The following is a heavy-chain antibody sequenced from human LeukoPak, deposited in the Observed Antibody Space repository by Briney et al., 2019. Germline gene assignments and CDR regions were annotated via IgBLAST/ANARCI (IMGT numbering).Heavy chain of an antibody. CDR3: ARQTGSGLFILP. J-gene: IGHJ4*02. V-gene: IGHV4-4*02. CDR2: IYHSGST. CDR1: GGSISSSNW. D-gene: IGHD3/OR15-3a*01. Sequence: SETLSLTCAVSGGSISSSNWWSWVRQPPGKGLEWIGEIYHSGSTNYIPSLKSRVTISVDKSKNQFSLKLSSVTAADTAVYYCARQTGSGLFILPGGQGTLVTVSS.